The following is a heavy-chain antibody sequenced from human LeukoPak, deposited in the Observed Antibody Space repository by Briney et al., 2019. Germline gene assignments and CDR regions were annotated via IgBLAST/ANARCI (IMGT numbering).Heavy chain of an antibody. J-gene: IGHJ4*02. CDR2: MNPNSGNT. CDR3: ARSRQAMYYYDSSSYYPFDY. V-gene: IGHV1-8*01. CDR1: GYTFTSYD. D-gene: IGHD3-22*01. Sequence: GASVKVSCKASGYTFTSYDINWVRQATGQGLEWMGWMNPNSGNTGYAQKFQGRVTMTRNTSISTAYMELSSLRSEDTAVYYCARSRQAMYYYDSSSYYPFDYWGQGTLVTVSS.